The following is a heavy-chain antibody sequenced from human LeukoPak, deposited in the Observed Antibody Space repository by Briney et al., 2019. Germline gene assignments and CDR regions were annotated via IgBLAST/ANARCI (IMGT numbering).Heavy chain of an antibody. CDR2: INPNSGGT. D-gene: IGHD3-9*01. Sequence: ASVKLSCKASGYTFTGYYMHWVRQAPGQGHEWKGWINPNSGGTNYAQKFQGRVTMTRDTSISTAYMELCRLRSDDTAVYYCARGKRVYDILTGYYSSSYWFDPWGQGTLVTVSS. CDR3: ARGKRVYDILTGYYSSSYWFDP. CDR1: GYTFTGYY. J-gene: IGHJ5*02. V-gene: IGHV1-2*02.